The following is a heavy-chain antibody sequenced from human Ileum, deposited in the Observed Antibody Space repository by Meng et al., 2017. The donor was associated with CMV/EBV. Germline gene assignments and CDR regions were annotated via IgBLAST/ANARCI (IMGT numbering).Heavy chain of an antibody. J-gene: IGHJ4*02. CDR1: GVNLTNTS. V-gene: IGHV3-53*01. Sequence: SGRAFIQPGAPLRSSCAATGVNLTNTSICHVRHAPGKGRAWVSVISLVGTTYDADSVKGRFTRSRDNSKNTLFLQMDSLRVEDTAVYYCARQAQSYISPIDYWGQGTLVTVSS. CDR2: ISLVGTT. D-gene: IGHD3-10*01. CDR3: ARQAQSYISPIDY.